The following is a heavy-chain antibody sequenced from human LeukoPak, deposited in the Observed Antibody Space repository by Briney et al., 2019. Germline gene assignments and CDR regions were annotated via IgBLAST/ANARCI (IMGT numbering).Heavy chain of an antibody. CDR2: INHSGST. CDR1: GGSFSGYY. D-gene: IGHD3-3*01. Sequence: PSETLSLTCAVYGGSFSGYYWSWIRQPPGKGLEWIGEINHSGSTNYNPSLKSRVTISVDTSKNQFSLKLSSVTAADTAVYYCARALRFLEWLSRWGQGTLVTVSS. J-gene: IGHJ4*02. CDR3: ARALRFLEWLSR. V-gene: IGHV4-34*01.